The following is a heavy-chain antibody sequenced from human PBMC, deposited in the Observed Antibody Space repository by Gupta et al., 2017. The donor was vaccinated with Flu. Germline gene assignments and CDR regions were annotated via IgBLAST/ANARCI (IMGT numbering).Heavy chain of an antibody. J-gene: IGHJ3*01. Sequence: MNWVRQAAGKGLGWVSCITSKSSYIDYADSVKGQFTVSRDNAKNVVSLKMNSLRAEDTSVYYGVSWETAKPPTRGRDAFDAWGQGTMVTVSS. CDR3: VSWETAKPPTRGRDAFDA. V-gene: IGHV3-21*01. CDR2: ITSKSSYI. D-gene: IGHD1-26*01.